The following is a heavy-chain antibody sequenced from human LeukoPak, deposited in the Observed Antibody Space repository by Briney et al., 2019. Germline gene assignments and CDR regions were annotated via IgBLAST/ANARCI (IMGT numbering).Heavy chain of an antibody. CDR2: IKSKTDGGTT. CDR3: TTDDPIILLWFGESPFNY. V-gene: IGHV3-15*01. Sequence: GGSLRLSCAASGFTFSNAWMSWVRQAPGKGLEWVGRIKSKTDGGTTDYAAPVKGRFTISRDDSKNTLYLRMNSLKTEDTAVYYCTTDDPIILLWFGESPFNYWGQGTLVTVSS. CDR1: GFTFSNAW. D-gene: IGHD3-10*01. J-gene: IGHJ4*02.